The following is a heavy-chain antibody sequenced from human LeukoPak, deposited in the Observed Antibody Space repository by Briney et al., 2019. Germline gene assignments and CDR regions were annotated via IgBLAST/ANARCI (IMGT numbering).Heavy chain of an antibody. CDR3: AKGPDYTDYYYMDV. V-gene: IGHV3-23*01. CDR1: GFTFSSYA. D-gene: IGHD4-11*01. CDR2: ISGSGGST. Sequence: GGSLRLSCAASGFTFSSYAMSWVRQAPGKGLEWVSAISGSGGSTYYADSVKGRFTISRDNSKNTLYLQMNGLRAEDTAVYYCAKGPDYTDYYYMDVWGKGTTVTVSS. J-gene: IGHJ6*03.